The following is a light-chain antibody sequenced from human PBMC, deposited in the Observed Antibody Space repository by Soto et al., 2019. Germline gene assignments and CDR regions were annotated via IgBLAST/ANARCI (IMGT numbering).Light chain of an antibody. J-gene: IGKJ1*01. Sequence: EIVLTQSPGTLSLSPGERATLSCRASQSVPSNLLAWYQQKPGQAPILVIYGVSRRATGIPDRFSGSGSGKHFTITINRLEPEYFAVYYWQQYDSSLTCGQGTKVEIK. CDR1: QSVPSNL. CDR2: GVS. V-gene: IGKV3-20*01. CDR3: QQYDSSLT.